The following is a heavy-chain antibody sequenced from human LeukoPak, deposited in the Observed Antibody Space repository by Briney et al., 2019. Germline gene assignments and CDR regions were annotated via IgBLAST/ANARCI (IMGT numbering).Heavy chain of an antibody. V-gene: IGHV3-23*01. Sequence: GGSLRLSCAASGFTFSSYAMSWVRQAPGKGLEWVSAISGSGGSTYYADSVKGRFTISRDNSKNTLYLQMNSLRAEDTAVYYCAKLLSLAYYGGNSFGYWGQGTLVTVSS. D-gene: IGHD4-23*01. CDR2: ISGSGGST. CDR3: AKLLSLAYYGGNSFGY. CDR1: GFTFSSYA. J-gene: IGHJ4*02.